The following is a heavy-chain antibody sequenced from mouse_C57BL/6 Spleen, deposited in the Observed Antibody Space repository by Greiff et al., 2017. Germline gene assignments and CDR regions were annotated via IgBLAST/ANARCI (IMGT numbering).Heavy chain of an antibody. J-gene: IGHJ2*01. CDR2: ISYSGST. Sequence: EVQLQESGPGMVKPSQSLSLTCTVTGYSITSGYDWHWIRHFPGNKLEWMGYISYSGSTNYNPSLKSRISITHDTSKNHFFLKLNSVTTEDTATYYCARGWLIYDGYLDYFDYWGQGTTLTVSS. V-gene: IGHV3-1*01. D-gene: IGHD2-3*01. CDR1: GYSITSGYD. CDR3: ARGWLIYDGYLDYFDY.